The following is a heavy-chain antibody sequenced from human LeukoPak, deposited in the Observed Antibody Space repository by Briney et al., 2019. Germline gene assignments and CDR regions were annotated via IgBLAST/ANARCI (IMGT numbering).Heavy chain of an antibody. Sequence: SVKVSCKASGYTFTSYGISWVRQAPGQGLEWMGGIIPIFGTANYAQKFQGRVTITTDESTSTAYMELSSLRSEDTAVYYCARGIVVVPAAILWNAFDIWGQGTMVTVSS. CDR1: GYTFTSYG. J-gene: IGHJ3*02. CDR3: ARGIVVVPAAILWNAFDI. CDR2: IIPIFGTA. V-gene: IGHV1-69*05. D-gene: IGHD2-2*02.